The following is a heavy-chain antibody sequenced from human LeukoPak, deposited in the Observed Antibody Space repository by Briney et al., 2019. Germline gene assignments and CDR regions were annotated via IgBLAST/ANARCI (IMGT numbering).Heavy chain of an antibody. CDR1: GGSFSVYY. V-gene: IGHV4-34*01. J-gene: IGHJ4*02. D-gene: IGHD4-17*01. CDR2: INHSGST. Sequence: SETLSLTCAVYGGSFSVYYWSWIRQPPGKRLEWIGEINHSGSTNYNPSLKSRVTISVDTSKNQFSLKLSSVTAADTAVYYCARDRRMYGDYSRHFDYWGQGTLVTVSS. CDR3: ARDRRMYGDYSRHFDY.